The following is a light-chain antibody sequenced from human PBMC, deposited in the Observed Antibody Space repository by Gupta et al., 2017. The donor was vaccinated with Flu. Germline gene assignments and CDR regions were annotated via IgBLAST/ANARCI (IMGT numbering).Light chain of an antibody. J-gene: IGKJ1*01. CDR3: QQYGSSPWT. CDR2: GAS. CDR1: QILSSYY. V-gene: IGKV3-20*01. Sequence: GTLSLSPGERATLSCRASQILSSYYLGWYQQKPGQAPRLLIYGASNRATGIPDRFSGSGSGTDFTLTISRLEPEDFAVYYCQQYGSSPWTFGQGTKVEI.